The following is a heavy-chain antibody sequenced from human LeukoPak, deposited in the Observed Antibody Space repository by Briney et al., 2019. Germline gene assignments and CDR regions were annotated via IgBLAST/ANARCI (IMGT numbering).Heavy chain of an antibody. J-gene: IGHJ6*03. CDR2: INQGENER. D-gene: IGHD2/OR15-2a*01. Sequence: GGSLRLSCAASGFMFSSHWMSWVRQAPGKGLEWVANINQGENERYYVDSVRGRCTISRDNVKNSVFLQMNSLGAEDTAVYYCARETALSYYFYYMDVWGKGTTVTVSS. V-gene: IGHV3-7*01. CDR3: ARETALSYYFYYMDV. CDR1: GFMFSSHW.